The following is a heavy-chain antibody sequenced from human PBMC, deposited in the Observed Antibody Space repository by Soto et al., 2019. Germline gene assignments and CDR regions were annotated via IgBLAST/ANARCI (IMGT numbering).Heavy chain of an antibody. CDR1: GGSISSSNW. CDR2: IYHSGST. D-gene: IGHD1-26*01. Sequence: KPSETLSLTCAVSGGSISSSNWWSWVRQPPGKGLEWIGEIYHSGSTNYNPSLKSRATISVDKSKNQFSLKLSSVTAADTAVYYCAREVVIRGATYNWFDPWGQGTLVTVSS. V-gene: IGHV4-4*02. CDR3: AREVVIRGATYNWFDP. J-gene: IGHJ5*02.